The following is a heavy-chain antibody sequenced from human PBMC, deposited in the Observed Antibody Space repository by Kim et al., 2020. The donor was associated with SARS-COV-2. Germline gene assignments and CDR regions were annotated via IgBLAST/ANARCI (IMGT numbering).Heavy chain of an antibody. CDR1: GFTFSSYA. V-gene: IGHV3-23*01. Sequence: GGSLRLFCAASGFTFSSYAMSWVRQAPGKGLEWVSAISGSGGSTYYADSVRGRFTISRDNSKNTLYLQMNSLRAEDTAVYYCAKYGGAVYYYYGMDVWGQGTTVTVSS. D-gene: IGHD3-16*01. CDR3: AKYGGAVYYYYGMDV. J-gene: IGHJ6*02. CDR2: ISGSGGST.